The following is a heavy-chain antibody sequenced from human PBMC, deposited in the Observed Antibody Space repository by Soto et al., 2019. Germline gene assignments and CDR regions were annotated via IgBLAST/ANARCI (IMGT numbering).Heavy chain of an antibody. J-gene: IGHJ5*02. CDR3: VRDGTKTLRDWFDP. CDR2: IYATGTT. Sequence: SETLSLTCIVSGGSISEKYWNWVRQPAGKGLEWIGRIYATGTTDYNPSLKSRVIMSVDTSKKQFSLKLRSVTAADTAVYYCVRDGTKTLRDWFDPWGQGISVTVSS. CDR1: GGSISEKY. V-gene: IGHV4-4*07. D-gene: IGHD1-1*01.